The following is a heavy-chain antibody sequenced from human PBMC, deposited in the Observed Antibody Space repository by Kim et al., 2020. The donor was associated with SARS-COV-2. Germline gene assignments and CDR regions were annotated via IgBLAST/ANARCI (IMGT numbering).Heavy chain of an antibody. D-gene: IGHD3-22*01. J-gene: IGHJ3*02. CDR2: IYYSGST. CDR1: CGSISSGGYY. Sequence: SETLSLTCTVSCGSISSGGYYWSWIRQHPGKGLEWIGYIYYSGSTYYNSSLKRRVTISVDTSKNQFSLKLSSVTAAATAVYYCARDLGAYYYDSSGYYEERDAFGISGQETMVTVSS. V-gene: IGHV4-31*03. CDR3: ARDLGAYYYDSSGYYEERDAFGI.